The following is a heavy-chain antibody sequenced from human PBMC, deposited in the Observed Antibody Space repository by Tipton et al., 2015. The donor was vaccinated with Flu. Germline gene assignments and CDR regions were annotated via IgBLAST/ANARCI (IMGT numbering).Heavy chain of an antibody. CDR1: GFIFSTYW. CDR3: ARHGARGDKRFEY. Sequence: LRLSCAASGFIFSTYWMHWVRQAPGKGLEWIGEINDSGATNSNPSLKSRITISVDTSKNQFSLKLSSVTAADTAVYYCARHGARGDKRFEYWGQGTLVTVSS. V-gene: IGHV4-34*01. D-gene: IGHD2-21*02. J-gene: IGHJ4*01. CDR2: INDSGAT.